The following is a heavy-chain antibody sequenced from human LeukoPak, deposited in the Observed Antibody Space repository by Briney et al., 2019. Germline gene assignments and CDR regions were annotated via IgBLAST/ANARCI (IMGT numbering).Heavy chain of an antibody. J-gene: IGHJ4*02. CDR2: ISSNGGST. CDR1: GFTFSSYA. D-gene: IGHD6-13*01. V-gene: IGHV3-64*01. Sequence: GGSLRLSCAASGFTFSSYAMHWVRQAPGKGLEYVSAISSNGGSTYYANSVKGRFTISRDNSKNTLYLQMNSLRAEDTAVYYCARNGPIAAAAPLRYWGQGTLVTVSS. CDR3: ARNGPIAAAAPLRY.